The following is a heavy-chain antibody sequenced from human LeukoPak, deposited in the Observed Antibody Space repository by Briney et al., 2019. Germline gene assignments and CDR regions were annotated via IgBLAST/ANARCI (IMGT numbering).Heavy chain of an antibody. CDR1: GFTFSNYT. V-gene: IGHV3-21*01. D-gene: IGHD5-12*01. CDR3: ATISLTYSDYDLGFFDS. Sequence: TGGSLRLSCAAPGFTFSNYTMNWVRQTPGKGLEWVSSISTSSTHIYYADSVKGRFTITRDNAKNSLFLQMNSLRAEDTAVYYCATISLTYSDYDLGFFDSWGQGALVTVSS. CDR2: ISTSSTHI. J-gene: IGHJ4*02.